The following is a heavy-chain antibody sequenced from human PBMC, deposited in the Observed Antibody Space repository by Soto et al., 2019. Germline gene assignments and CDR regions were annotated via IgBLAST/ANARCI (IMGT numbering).Heavy chain of an antibody. Sequence: SETLSLTCAVSGGSISSGGYSLSWIRPPPGKGLEWIGYIYHSGSTYYNPSLKSRVTISVDRSKNQFSLKLSSVTAADTAVYYCARLTYYYDSSGYYRTLDVWGQGTTVTVSS. CDR2: IYHSGST. CDR3: ARLTYYYDSSGYYRTLDV. V-gene: IGHV4-30-2*01. J-gene: IGHJ6*02. D-gene: IGHD3-22*01. CDR1: GGSISSGGYS.